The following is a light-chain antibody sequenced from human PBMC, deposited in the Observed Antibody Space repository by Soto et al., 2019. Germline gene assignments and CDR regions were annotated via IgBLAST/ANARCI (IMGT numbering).Light chain of an antibody. CDR1: HIIISC. J-gene: IGKJ1*01. CDR3: QQYTSYVHT. V-gene: IGKV1-5*03. CDR2: KAS. Sequence: DIQMTQSPSTLSASVGDRVTITCRARHIIISCLAWYQQKPGKAPKLLIYKASSLESGVPLRFSSSGSGTQFTLTITILQADDFETYYCQQYTSYVHTFGQGTKLEIQ.